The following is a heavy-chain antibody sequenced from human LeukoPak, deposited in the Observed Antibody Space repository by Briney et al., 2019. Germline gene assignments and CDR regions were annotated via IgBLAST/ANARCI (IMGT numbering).Heavy chain of an antibody. D-gene: IGHD1-26*01. V-gene: IGHV1-69*13. J-gene: IGHJ6*03. CDR1: GGTFSSYA. CDR2: IIPIFGTA. Sequence: SVKVSCKASGGTFSSYAISWVRQAPGQGLEWMGGIIPIFGTANYAQKFQGRVTITADESTSTAYMELSSLRSEDTAVYYYARTGAYYYYYMDVWGKGTTVTVSS. CDR3: ARTGAYYYYYMDV.